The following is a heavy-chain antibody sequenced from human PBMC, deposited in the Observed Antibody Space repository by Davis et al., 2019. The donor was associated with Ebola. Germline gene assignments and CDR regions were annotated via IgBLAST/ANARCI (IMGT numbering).Heavy chain of an antibody. CDR2: ISSSGSSI. Sequence: GESLKISCAASGFTFSDYYMTWIRQAPGKGLEWVSYISSSGSSIYYADSVKGRFTISRDNAKNSLNLQMNSLRDEDTAVYYCARDGYNWGFDYWGQGALVTVSS. CDR3: ARDGYNWGFDY. CDR1: GFTFSDYY. V-gene: IGHV3-11*04. J-gene: IGHJ4*02. D-gene: IGHD5-24*01.